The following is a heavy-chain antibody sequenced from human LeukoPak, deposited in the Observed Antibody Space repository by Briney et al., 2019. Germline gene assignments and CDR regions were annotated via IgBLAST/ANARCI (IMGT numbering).Heavy chain of an antibody. CDR1: GYSFTTYW. CDR2: IYPGNSDV. Sequence: GESLKISCKGFGYSFTTYWIVWVRQMPGKSLEWMGIIYPGNSDVRYSPSFQGQVTISVDKSISTAYLQWNSLKASDTAMYYCARRGATSLKWFDPWGQGTLVTVSS. J-gene: IGHJ5*02. CDR3: ARRGATSLKWFDP. V-gene: IGHV5-51*01.